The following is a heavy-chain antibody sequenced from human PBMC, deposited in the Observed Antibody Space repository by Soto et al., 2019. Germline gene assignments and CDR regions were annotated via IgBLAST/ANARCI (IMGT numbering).Heavy chain of an antibody. CDR3: AREGLVRGVLRGIRFDP. D-gene: IGHD3-10*01. CDR2: INAGNGDT. CDR1: GYIFTDYT. Sequence: QVQLVQSGAEVKKPGASVKLSCEASGYIFTDYTIHWVRQAPGQRLEWMGWINAGNGDTKYSHQFQGRVTFSRDASASTVYMELSSLRSEDTAVSYCAREGLVRGVLRGIRFDPWGQGTLVTVSS. V-gene: IGHV1-3*01. J-gene: IGHJ5*02.